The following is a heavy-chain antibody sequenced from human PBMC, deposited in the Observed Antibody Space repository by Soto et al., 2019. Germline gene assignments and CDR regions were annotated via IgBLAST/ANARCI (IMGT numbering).Heavy chain of an antibody. CDR1: GYTFIRYG. CDR3: ARDGSGGAWGWFDP. Sequence: QVQLVESGGGVVQPGMSLRLSCAASGYTFIRYGMHWVRQAPGKGLEWVAVIWYDGSNKYYADSVKGRFTISRDNYKNTVFLQMDSLRVEDTALYYCARDGSGGAWGWFDPWGQGTLVSVSS. D-gene: IGHD3-10*01. J-gene: IGHJ5*02. CDR2: IWYDGSNK. V-gene: IGHV3-33*01.